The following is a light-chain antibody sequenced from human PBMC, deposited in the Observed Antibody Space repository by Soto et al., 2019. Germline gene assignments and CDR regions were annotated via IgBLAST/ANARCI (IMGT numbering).Light chain of an antibody. Sequence: EIVLTQSPGTLSLSPGERATLSCRASQSVSSSYLAWYQQKPGQAPRLLIYGASGRATGIPDRCSGSGSGTAFTLTISRLEPEDFAVYYCQHYGSSPPVTFGQGTRLEIK. CDR1: QSVSSSY. CDR3: QHYGSSPPVT. J-gene: IGKJ5*01. V-gene: IGKV3-20*01. CDR2: GAS.